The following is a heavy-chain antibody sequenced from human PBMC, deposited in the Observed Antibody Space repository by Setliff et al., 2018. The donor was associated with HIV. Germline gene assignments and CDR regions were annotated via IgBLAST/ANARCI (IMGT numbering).Heavy chain of an antibody. D-gene: IGHD3-22*01. Sequence: ASVKVSCKASGGTFRNYGISWVRQAPGQGLEWMGGIIPIFGTTDYAQKFQGRVTITADESTTTAYMELSSLRSEDTAVYYCASLTITMIDRWFHHWGQGTLVTVS. V-gene: IGHV1-69*13. CDR1: GGTFRNYG. CDR3: ASLTITMIDRWFHH. J-gene: IGHJ1*01. CDR2: IIPIFGTT.